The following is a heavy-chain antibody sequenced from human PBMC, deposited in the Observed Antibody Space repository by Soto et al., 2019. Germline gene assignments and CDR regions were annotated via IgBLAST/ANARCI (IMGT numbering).Heavy chain of an antibody. CDR2: ISSSSGTT. D-gene: IGHD6-19*01. Sequence: GXSLRLSCAASGFTFSSYSINWVAQAPGKGLEWVSYISSSSGTTYHADSVKGRFTISRDNAKNSLYLQMNSLRAEDTAVYYCARSSSGWAYYFDYWGQGTLVTVSS. J-gene: IGHJ4*02. V-gene: IGHV3-48*01. CDR1: GFTFSSYS. CDR3: ARSSSGWAYYFDY.